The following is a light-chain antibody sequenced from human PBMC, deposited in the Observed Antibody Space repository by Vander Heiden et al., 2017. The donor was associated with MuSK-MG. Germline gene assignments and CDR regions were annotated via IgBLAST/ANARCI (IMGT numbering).Light chain of an antibody. CDR3: QQSDSTPYT. Sequence: DIQMTQSPSSLSASVGDRVTITCRASQSISSYLNWYQQKPGKAPKLQIYAASSLQSGVPSRFSGSGSGTDFTLTISRLQPEDFATYYCQQSDSTPYTFGQGTKLEIK. J-gene: IGKJ2*01. CDR2: AAS. CDR1: QSISSY. V-gene: IGKV1-39*01.